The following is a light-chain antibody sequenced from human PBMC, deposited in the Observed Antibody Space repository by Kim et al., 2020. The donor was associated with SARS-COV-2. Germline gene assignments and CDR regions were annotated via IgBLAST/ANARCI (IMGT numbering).Light chain of an antibody. CDR2: DVS. Sequence: ASVGDRVTITCQESQDIGNSVNWYQQKPGKAPEFLIYDVSNLEKGVPARFSGSGSGTDFTLTISSLQPEDYATYYCQQYHTLPLTFGGGTKVDIK. CDR3: QQYHTLPLT. J-gene: IGKJ4*01. V-gene: IGKV1-33*01. CDR1: QDIGNS.